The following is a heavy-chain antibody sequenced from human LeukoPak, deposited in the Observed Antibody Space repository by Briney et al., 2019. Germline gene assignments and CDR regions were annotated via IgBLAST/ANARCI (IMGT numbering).Heavy chain of an antibody. V-gene: IGHV3-30*02. J-gene: IGHJ4*02. CDR1: GFTFSSYG. D-gene: IGHD2-2*01. CDR3: AKDWGLGYCSSTSCYGGLDY. Sequence: GGSLRLSCAASGFTFSSYGMHWVRQAPGKGLEWVAFIRYDGSNEYYADSVKGRFTISRDNSKNTLYLQMNSLRAEDTAVYYCAKDWGLGYCSSTSCYGGLDYWGQGTLVTVSS. CDR2: IRYDGSNE.